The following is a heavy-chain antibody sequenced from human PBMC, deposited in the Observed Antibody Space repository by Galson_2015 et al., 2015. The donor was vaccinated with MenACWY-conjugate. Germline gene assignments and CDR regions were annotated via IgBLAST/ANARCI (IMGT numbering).Heavy chain of an antibody. D-gene: IGHD1-26*01. Sequence: QSGAEVKKSGESLTISCQGSGYIFTTYWIAWVRQMPGRGLEWVGLISPGDSNTRYSPSFQGQVTISADKSISTAYLQWSSLKASDTAMYYCARHPPGGRGLDVWGQGTTATVSS. V-gene: IGHV5-51*01. CDR1: GYIFTTYW. CDR3: ARHPPGGRGLDV. J-gene: IGHJ6*02. CDR2: ISPGDSNT.